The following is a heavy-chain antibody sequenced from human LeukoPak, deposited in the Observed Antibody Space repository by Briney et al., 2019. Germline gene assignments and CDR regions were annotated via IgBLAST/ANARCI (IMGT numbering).Heavy chain of an antibody. CDR1: GGSISSYY. Sequence: SETLSLTCTVSGGSISSYYWSWIRQPPGKGLEWVGYIYYSGSTNYNPSLKSRVTISVDTSKNQFSLKLSSVTAADTAVYYCARNAPPRADYWGQGTLVTVSS. CDR2: IYYSGST. CDR3: ARNAPPRADY. V-gene: IGHV4-59*08. D-gene: IGHD1-14*01. J-gene: IGHJ4*02.